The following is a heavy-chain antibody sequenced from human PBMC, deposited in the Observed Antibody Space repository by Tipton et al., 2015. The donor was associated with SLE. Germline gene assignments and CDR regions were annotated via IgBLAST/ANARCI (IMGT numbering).Heavy chain of an antibody. CDR1: GGFISSHD. V-gene: IGHV4-59*11. CDR2: VYYSGST. CDR3: AKWGVDTYRYKGLDV. D-gene: IGHD2-21*01. J-gene: IGHJ6*02. Sequence: LRLSCTVSGGFISSHDWSWIRQPPGKELEWIGYVYYSGSTTCNPSLKSRVTISVDRSKNQFFLNLSSVTAADTAVYYCAKWGVDTYRYKGLDVWGQGTTVTVSS.